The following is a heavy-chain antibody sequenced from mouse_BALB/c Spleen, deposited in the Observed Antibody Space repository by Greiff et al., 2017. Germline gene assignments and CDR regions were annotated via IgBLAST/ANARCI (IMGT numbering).Heavy chain of an antibody. CDR1: GFTFSSYT. D-gene: IGHD1-1*01. V-gene: IGHV5-12-2*01. J-gene: IGHJ2*01. CDR3: ARQRDYYGSRRGYFDY. CDR2: ISNGGGST. Sequence: EVQLVESGGGLVQPGGSLKLSCAASGFTFSSYTMSWVRQTPEKRLEWVAYISNGGGSTYYPDTVKGRFTISRDNAKNTLYLQMSSLKSEDTAMYYCARQRDYYGSRRGYFDYWGQGTTLTVSS.